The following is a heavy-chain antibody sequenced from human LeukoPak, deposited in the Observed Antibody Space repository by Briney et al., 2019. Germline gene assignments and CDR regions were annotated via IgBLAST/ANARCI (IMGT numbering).Heavy chain of an antibody. Sequence: SVKVSYKASGGTFSSYAISWVRQAPGQGLEWMGGIIPIFGTANYAQKFQGRVTITTDESTSTAYMELSSLRSEDTAVYYCARDVATSTSRGFAFDYWGQGTLVTVSS. V-gene: IGHV1-69*05. CDR1: GGTFSSYA. D-gene: IGHD2-2*01. CDR2: IIPIFGTA. J-gene: IGHJ4*02. CDR3: ARDVATSTSRGFAFDY.